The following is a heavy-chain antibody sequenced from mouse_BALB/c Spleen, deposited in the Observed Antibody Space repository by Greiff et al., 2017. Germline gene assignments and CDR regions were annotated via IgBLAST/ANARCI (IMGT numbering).Heavy chain of an antibody. J-gene: IGHJ3*01. CDR3: ARDGYGQAY. CDR2: IDPANGNT. V-gene: IGHV14-3*02. Sequence: EVQLQQSGAELVKPGASVKLSCTASGFNFTDTYMHWVKQRPEQGLEWIGRIDPANGNTKYDPKFQGKATITADTSSNTAYLQLSSLTSEDTAVYYCARDGYGQAYWGQGTLVTVSA. D-gene: IGHD2-2*01. CDR1: GFNFTDTY.